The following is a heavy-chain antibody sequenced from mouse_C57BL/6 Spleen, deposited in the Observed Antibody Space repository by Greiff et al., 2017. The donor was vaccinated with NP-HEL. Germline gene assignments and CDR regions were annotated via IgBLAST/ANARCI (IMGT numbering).Heavy chain of an antibody. V-gene: IGHV1-55*01. D-gene: IGHD2-5*01. CDR1: GYTFTSYW. CDR2: IYPGSGST. Sequence: QVQLQQPGAELVKPGASVKMSCKASGYTFTSYWITWVKQRPGQGLEWIGDIYPGSGSTNYNEKFKSKATLTVDTSSSTAYMQLSSLTSEDSAVYYCARRLYSNYGFADWGQGTLVTVSA. J-gene: IGHJ3*01. CDR3: ARRLYSNYGFAD.